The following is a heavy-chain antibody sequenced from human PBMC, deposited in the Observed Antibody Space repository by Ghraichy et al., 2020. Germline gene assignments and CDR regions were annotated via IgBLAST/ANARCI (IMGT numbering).Heavy chain of an antibody. Sequence: ETLSLTCTVSGGSISSSSYYWGWIRQPPGKGLEWIGSIYYTGSTYYNPSLKSRVTISVDTSKTQFSLRLSSVTAADTAVYYCARRGAVALEYWGQGTLVIVSS. CDR1: GGSISSSSYY. CDR2: IYYTGST. CDR3: ARRGAVALEY. D-gene: IGHD6-19*01. J-gene: IGHJ4*02. V-gene: IGHV4-39*01.